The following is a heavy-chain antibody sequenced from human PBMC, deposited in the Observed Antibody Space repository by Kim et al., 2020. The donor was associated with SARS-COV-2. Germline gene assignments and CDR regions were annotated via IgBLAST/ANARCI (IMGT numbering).Heavy chain of an antibody. CDR3: ARGSGLAFDY. J-gene: IGHJ4*01. CDR2: ISIGTDNT. CDR1: GYTFVNYV. V-gene: IGHV1-3*04. Sequence: ASVKVSCKASGYTFVNYVMHWVRQAPGQRPEWMGLISIGTDNTNFSQKFQGRVTITRDTSASTAYMELTSLRSDDTAIYYCARGSGLAFDYWGQGTLVTVAS. D-gene: IGHD6-19*01.